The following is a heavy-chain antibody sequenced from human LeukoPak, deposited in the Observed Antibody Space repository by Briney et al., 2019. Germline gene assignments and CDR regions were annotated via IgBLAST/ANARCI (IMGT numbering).Heavy chain of an antibody. J-gene: IGHJ3*02. CDR1: GFTFSSYA. V-gene: IGHV3-23*01. CDR3: AKDRNDFWSVGMYAFDI. CDR2: ISGSGGST. D-gene: IGHD3-3*01. Sequence: PGGSQRLSCAASGFTFSSYAMSWVRQAPGKGLEWVSAISGSGGSTYYADSVKGRFTISRDNSKNTLYLQMNSLRAEDTAVYYCAKDRNDFWSVGMYAFDIWGQGTMVTVSS.